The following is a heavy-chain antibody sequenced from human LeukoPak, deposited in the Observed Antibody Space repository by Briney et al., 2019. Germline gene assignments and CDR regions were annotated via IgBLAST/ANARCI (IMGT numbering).Heavy chain of an antibody. CDR2: ISGSGGST. J-gene: IGHJ4*02. CDR3: AKGLSSGWNLKGSDY. V-gene: IGHV3-23*01. D-gene: IGHD6-19*01. Sequence: PGGSLRLSCAASGFTFSSYGMHWVRQAPGKGLEWVSSISGSGGSTYYADSVKGRFTISRDNSKNTLYLQMNSLRAEDTAVYYCAKGLSSGWNLKGSDYWGQGTLVTVSS. CDR1: GFTFSSYG.